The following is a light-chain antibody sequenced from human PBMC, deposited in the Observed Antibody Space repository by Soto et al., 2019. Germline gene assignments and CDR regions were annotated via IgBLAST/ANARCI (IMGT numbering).Light chain of an antibody. J-gene: IGLJ3*02. CDR3: GTWESSLNAGV. CDR1: SSNIGNND. V-gene: IGLV1-51*01. Sequence: QSVLTQPPSLSAAPGQKVTISCAGSSSNIGNNDGSWYKQLPGTAPKLLIYDNNKRPSGIPDRFSGSKSDTSATLCITGLQTGDEAYYNCGTWESSLNAGVFGGGTKLTVL. CDR2: DNN.